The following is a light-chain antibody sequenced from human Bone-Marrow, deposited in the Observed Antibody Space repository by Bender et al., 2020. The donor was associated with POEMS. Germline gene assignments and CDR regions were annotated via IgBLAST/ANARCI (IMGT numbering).Light chain of an antibody. CDR2: EVS. J-gene: IGLJ2*01. Sequence: QSALTQPASVSGSPGQSITISCTGSSGDVTNYNLVSWFQQHPGKAPKLIIYEVSTRPSWVSNRFSGSRSANTASLTISGLQAEDEADYFCSSFADVTTLVFGGGTKLTVL. V-gene: IGLV2-23*02. CDR3: SSFADVTTLV. CDR1: SGDVTNYNL.